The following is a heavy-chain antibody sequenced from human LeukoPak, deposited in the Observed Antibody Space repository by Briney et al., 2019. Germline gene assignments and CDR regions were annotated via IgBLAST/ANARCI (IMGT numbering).Heavy chain of an antibody. CDR3: ARGRGGGYSSSWYVSYYYYYMDV. CDR1: GGSISSGSYY. CDR2: IYTSGST. J-gene: IGHJ6*03. Sequence: SQTLSLTCTVSGGSISSGSYYWSWIRQPAGKGLEWIGRIYTSGSTNYNPSLKSRVTISVDTSKNQFSLKLSSVTAADTAVYYCARGRGGGYSSSWYVSYYYYYMDVWGKGTTVTVSS. V-gene: IGHV4-61*02. D-gene: IGHD6-13*01.